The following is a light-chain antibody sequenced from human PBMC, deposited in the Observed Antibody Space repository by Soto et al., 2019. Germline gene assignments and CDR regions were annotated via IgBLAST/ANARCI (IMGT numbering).Light chain of an antibody. V-gene: IGKV3-15*01. Sequence: IVMTQSPGTLSVSPGERATLSCRASQNIGNKVVWYQQKPGQAPRLLIYGASTRATGIPVRFSGSGSGTEFTLTITSLQSEDSAVYYCQQYNNWPLTFGGGTKVDI. J-gene: IGKJ4*01. CDR1: QNIGNK. CDR2: GAS. CDR3: QQYNNWPLT.